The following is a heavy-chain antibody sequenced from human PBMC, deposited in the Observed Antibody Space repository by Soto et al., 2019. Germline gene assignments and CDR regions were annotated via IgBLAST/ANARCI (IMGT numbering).Heavy chain of an antibody. J-gene: IGHJ4*02. CDR3: AKEPGYGAGSYLDY. CDR1: GFSFSNYA. D-gene: IGHD3-10*01. CDR2: ISSNGGST. Sequence: GGSLRLSCVVSGFSFSNYAMHWVRQAPGKGLEYVSSISSNGGSTHYADTVKDRFTVSRDNSKNTLYPQMGSLRPEDMAVYFCAKEPGYGAGSYLDYWGQGALVTVS. V-gene: IGHV3-64*02.